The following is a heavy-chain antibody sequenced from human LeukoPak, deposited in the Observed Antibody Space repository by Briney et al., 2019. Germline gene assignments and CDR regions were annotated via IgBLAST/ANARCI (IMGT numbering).Heavy chain of an antibody. CDR2: IYSGGET. V-gene: IGHV3-66*01. D-gene: IGHD6-13*01. J-gene: IGHJ5*02. CDR3: TRDPPAVAINTYA. CDR1: GVSVGSNF. Sequence: PGGSLRPSCAASGVSVGSNFMIWVRQAPGKGLEWVSLIYSGGETSYADSVKGRFSISRDNSKNTLYLQMNSLRVEDTAVYYCTRDPPAVAINTYAWGQGTLVTVSS.